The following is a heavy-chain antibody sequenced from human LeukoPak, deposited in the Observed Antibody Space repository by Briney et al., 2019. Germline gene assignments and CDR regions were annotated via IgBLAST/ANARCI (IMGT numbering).Heavy chain of an antibody. CDR3: ARGGEYGDYRHTQYFQH. D-gene: IGHD4-17*01. Sequence: SETLSLTCTVSGGSISSYYWIWIRQPAGKGLEWIGRIYTSGSTNYNPSLKSRVTMSVDTSKNQFSLKLSSVTAADTAVYYCARGGEYGDYRHTQYFQHWGQGTLVTVSS. CDR2: IYTSGST. CDR1: GGSISSYY. V-gene: IGHV4-4*07. J-gene: IGHJ1*01.